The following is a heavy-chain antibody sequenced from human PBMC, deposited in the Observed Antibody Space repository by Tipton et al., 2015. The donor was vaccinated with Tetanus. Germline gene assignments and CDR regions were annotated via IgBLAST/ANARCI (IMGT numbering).Heavy chain of an antibody. CDR2: VYYSGNT. D-gene: IGHD2/OR15-2a*01. J-gene: IGHJ4*02. V-gene: IGHV4-61*01. Sequence: LRLSCTVSRDSINSGTYFWSWIRQPPGKGLEWIGYVYYSGNTNYNPSLRSRVTISLDKSNNQFSLTLTSVTPADTAVYFCARVTTYGDYFAHWGQGTLVTVSS. CDR1: RDSINSGTYF. CDR3: ARVTTYGDYFAH.